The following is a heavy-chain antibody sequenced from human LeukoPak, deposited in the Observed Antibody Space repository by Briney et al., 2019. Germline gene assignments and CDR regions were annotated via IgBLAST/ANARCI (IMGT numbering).Heavy chain of an antibody. J-gene: IGHJ4*02. D-gene: IGHD2-21*02. CDR3: TRMTAGHDY. Sequence: PSETLSLTCAVSGVSFDDYYWSWVRQTPGKGLEWIGEINHSGYTNDSPSLKSRVTLSIDTSRKQYSLNLRSVTVADTGIYYCTRMTAGHDYWGQGTLVTVSS. CDR1: GVSFDDYY. CDR2: INHSGYT. V-gene: IGHV4-34*01.